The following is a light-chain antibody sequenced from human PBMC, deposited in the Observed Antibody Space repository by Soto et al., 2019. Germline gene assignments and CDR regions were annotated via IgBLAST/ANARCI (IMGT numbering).Light chain of an antibody. CDR1: QSLLHSTGNNH. CDR3: MQGRQLPAT. J-gene: IGKJ5*01. V-gene: IGKV2-28*01. Sequence: DLVMTQSPLSLPVTPGEPASISCRSSQSLLHSTGNNHLDWYLQKPGQPPQLLIYWASNRASGVPDRFSGSGSGTDFTLKISRVEADDVGVYYCMQGRQLPATFGQGTRLDIK. CDR2: WAS.